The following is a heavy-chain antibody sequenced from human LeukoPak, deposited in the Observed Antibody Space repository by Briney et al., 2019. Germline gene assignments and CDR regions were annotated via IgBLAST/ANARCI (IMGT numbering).Heavy chain of an antibody. CDR2: IYFTGRP. J-gene: IGHJ5*02. V-gene: IGHV4-39*01. Sequence: SSETLSLTCTVSGDSITNTIYFWGCLRQPPGKGPEWIASIYFTGRPFYNPSLKSRITISADTSRHQFSLQLSSVTAADTAVYDCAGHLHNDHGNRNWFAPWGQGTLVTVSS. D-gene: IGHD4-11*01. CDR3: AGHLHNDHGNRNWFAP. CDR1: GDSITNTIYF.